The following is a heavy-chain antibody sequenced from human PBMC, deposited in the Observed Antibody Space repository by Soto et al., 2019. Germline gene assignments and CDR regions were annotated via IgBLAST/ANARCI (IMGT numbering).Heavy chain of an antibody. V-gene: IGHV1-18*01. D-gene: IGHD2-2*01. CDR2: ISAYNGNT. J-gene: IGHJ3*02. CDR1: GYTYTSYG. CDR3: ARRQGINCISTGCYPGDAFDI. Sequence: ASAKVSCKASGYTYTSYGISWVRQATGQGLEWMGWISAYNGNTNYAQKLQGRVTMTTDTSTSTAYMELRSLRSDGTAVYYCARRQGINCISTGCYPGDAFDIWGQGTMDTVSS.